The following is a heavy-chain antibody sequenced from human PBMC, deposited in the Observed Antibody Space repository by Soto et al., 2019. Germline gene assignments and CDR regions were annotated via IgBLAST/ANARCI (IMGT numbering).Heavy chain of an antibody. Sequence: GASVKVSCKASGYTFTSYYMHWVRQAPGQGLEWMGIINPSGGSTSYAQNFQGRVTMTRATSTSTVYMDLSSLRSEDTAVYSCSRDKGRYYGSGRIPYYYYGMDVWGQGTTVTVSS. J-gene: IGHJ6*02. CDR1: GYTFTSYY. CDR2: INPSGGST. D-gene: IGHD3-10*01. V-gene: IGHV1-46*01. CDR3: SRDKGRYYGSGRIPYYYYGMDV.